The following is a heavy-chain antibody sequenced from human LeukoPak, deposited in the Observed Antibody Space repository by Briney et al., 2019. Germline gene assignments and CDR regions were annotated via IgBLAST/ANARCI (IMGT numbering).Heavy chain of an antibody. CDR2: IYKDGKI. Sequence: PGGSLRLSCAASGFTVSSTYMSWVRQAPGKGLEWVSVIYKDGKIYYIDSVKGRFTISRDTSKNTLYLQMNSLRAEDTAVYYCAREGNDFWSGYPSHFDYWGQGTLVTVSS. D-gene: IGHD3-3*01. CDR3: AREGNDFWSGYPSHFDY. J-gene: IGHJ4*02. CDR1: GFTVSSTY. V-gene: IGHV3-53*01.